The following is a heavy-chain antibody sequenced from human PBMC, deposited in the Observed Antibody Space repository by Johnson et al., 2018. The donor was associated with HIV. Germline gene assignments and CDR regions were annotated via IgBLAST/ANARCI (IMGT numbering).Heavy chain of an antibody. CDR3: AKGEAQEGWIQLGSYAFDF. D-gene: IGHD5-12*01. Sequence: QVQLVESGGGVVQPGRSLRLSCAASGFTFSSYGMHWVRQAPGKGLEWVAVIWYDGSNKSYADFVKGRFTISRDNSRNTVYLQMSKLRTEETAVYYCAKGEAQEGWIQLGSYAFDFWGRGTLVTVSS. CDR2: IWYDGSNK. V-gene: IGHV3-33*06. CDR1: GFTFSSYG. J-gene: IGHJ3*01.